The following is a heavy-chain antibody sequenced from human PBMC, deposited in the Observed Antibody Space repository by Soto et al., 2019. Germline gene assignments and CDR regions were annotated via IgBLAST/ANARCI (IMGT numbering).Heavy chain of an antibody. CDR3: ANYLPKGELPPGY. D-gene: IGHD1-26*01. Sequence: EVQLLESGGGLVQPGGSLRLSWAASGFTFSSYAMSWVRQAPGQGLEWVSAISGSGGSTYYADSVKGRFTISRDNSKNTLYLQMNSLRAEDTAVYYCANYLPKGELPPGYWGQGTLVTVSS. V-gene: IGHV3-23*01. CDR1: GFTFSSYA. J-gene: IGHJ4*02. CDR2: ISGSGGST.